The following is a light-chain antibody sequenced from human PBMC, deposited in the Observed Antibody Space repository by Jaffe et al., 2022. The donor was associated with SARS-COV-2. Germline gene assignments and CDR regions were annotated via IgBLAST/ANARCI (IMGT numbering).Light chain of an antibody. V-gene: IGLV1-40*01. CDR1: SSNIGAGYD. CDR3: QSYDRSLSLYV. J-gene: IGLJ1*01. Sequence: QSVLTQPPSVSGAPGQRVTISCTGSSSNIGAGYDVHWYQQLPGTAPKLLIFANSNWPSGVPDRYSGSKSGTSAFLAISGLQAEDEADYYCQSYDRSLSLYVFGTGTKVSVL. CDR2: ANS.